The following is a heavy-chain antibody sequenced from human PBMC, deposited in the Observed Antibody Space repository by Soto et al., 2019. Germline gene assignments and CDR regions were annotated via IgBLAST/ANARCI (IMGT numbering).Heavy chain of an antibody. Sequence: SETLSLTCTVSGGSVSSGSYYWSWIRKALGKGVEWIGYIYYSGSTNYIHALKSRVTESVDTSKNQYTLKLSSVTAADTAVEYGARYYDSSDFDYWGQGTLVTVSS. CDR2: IYYSGST. CDR3: ARYYDSSDFDY. J-gene: IGHJ4*02. V-gene: IGHV4-61*01. D-gene: IGHD3-22*01. CDR1: GGSVSSGSYY.